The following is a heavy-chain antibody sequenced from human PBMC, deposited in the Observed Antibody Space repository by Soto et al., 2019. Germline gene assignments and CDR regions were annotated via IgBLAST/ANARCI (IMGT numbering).Heavy chain of an antibody. CDR1: GFTFSTHW. CDR3: ARERGSGWDHFDY. J-gene: IGHJ4*02. CDR2: INSDGSST. D-gene: IGHD6-19*01. V-gene: IGHV3-74*01. Sequence: GGSLRLSCAASGFTFSTHWMHWVRQAPGKGLVWVSHINSDGSSTSYADSVKGRFTISRDNAKNTLYLQMNSLRAEDTAVYYCARERGSGWDHFDYWGQGTLVTVSS.